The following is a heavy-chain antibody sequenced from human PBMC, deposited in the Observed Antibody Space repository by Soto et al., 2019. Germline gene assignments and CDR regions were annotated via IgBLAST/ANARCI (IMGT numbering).Heavy chain of an antibody. J-gene: IGHJ6*02. D-gene: IGHD6-13*01. CDR3: VGAFAAAGTRYYYYGIDV. CDR2: IGTAGDP. V-gene: IGHV3-13*05. CDR1: GFTFSSYD. Sequence: GGSLRLSCAASGFTFSSYDMHWVRQATGKGLEWVSAIGTAGDPYYPGSVKGRFTISRENAKNSLYLQMNSLRAGDTAVYYCVGAFAAAGTRYYYYGIDVWGQGTTVTVSS.